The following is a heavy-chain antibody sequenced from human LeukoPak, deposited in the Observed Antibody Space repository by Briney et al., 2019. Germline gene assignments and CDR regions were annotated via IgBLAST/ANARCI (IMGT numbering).Heavy chain of an antibody. CDR3: ARHTGLYGSGSYSPNYFDY. J-gene: IGHJ4*02. D-gene: IGHD3-10*01. V-gene: IGHV5-51*01. Sequence: GESLKISCKGSGYSFTSYWIGWVRQMPGKGLEWMGIIYPGDSDTIYSPSFQGQVTISADKSISTAYLQWSSLKASDTAMYYCARHTGLYGSGSYSPNYFDYWGQGTLVTVSS. CDR2: IYPGDSDT. CDR1: GYSFTSYW.